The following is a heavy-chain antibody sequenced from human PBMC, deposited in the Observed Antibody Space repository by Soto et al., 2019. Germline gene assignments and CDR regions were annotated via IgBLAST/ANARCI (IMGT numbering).Heavy chain of an antibody. D-gene: IGHD4-17*01. J-gene: IGHJ5*02. CDR1: GGIFSRHA. V-gene: IGHV1-69*01. Sequence: QVQLVQSGAEVKKTGSSVKVSCKISGGIFSRHAIDWVRQSPGQGLERMVGIVPKLGTVIYAQNFQARVTISADELTNTSYLDLSGLTFEDTAVYYCARPRTYDYESDGDYGQQFDDWGQGTLVTVSS. CDR3: ARPRTYDYESDGDYGQQFDD. CDR2: IVPKLGTV.